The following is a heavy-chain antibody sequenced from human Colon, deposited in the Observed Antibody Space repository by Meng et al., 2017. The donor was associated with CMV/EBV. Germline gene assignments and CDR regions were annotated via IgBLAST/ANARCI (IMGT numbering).Heavy chain of an antibody. CDR2: ISYTGSYI. CDR3: ARAPIAARQGYTDF. J-gene: IGHJ4*02. D-gene: IGHD6-6*01. V-gene: IGHV3-21*01. Sequence: GESLKISCAASGFTFTQYPMNWVRQAPGKGLEWVSSISYTGSYIDYADSVKGRFTISRDNANNSLYLQINSLRVEDTAFYYCARAPIAARQGYTDFWGQGALVTVSS. CDR1: GFTFTQYP.